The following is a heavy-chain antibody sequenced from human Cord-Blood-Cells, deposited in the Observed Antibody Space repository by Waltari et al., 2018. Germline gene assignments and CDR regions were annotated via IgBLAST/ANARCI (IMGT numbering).Heavy chain of an antibody. J-gene: IGHJ5*02. CDR1: GGTFSSYA. V-gene: IGHV1-69*01. D-gene: IGHD1-7*01. CDR2: ISPILGTA. Sequence: QVQLVQSGAEVKKPGSSVKVSCKASGGTFSSYAISWVRQAPGQGLEWMGGISPILGTANYAQKCQGRVTITADESTSTAYMELSSLRSEDTAVYYCAREGTGTFNWFDPWGQGTLVTVSS. CDR3: AREGTGTFNWFDP.